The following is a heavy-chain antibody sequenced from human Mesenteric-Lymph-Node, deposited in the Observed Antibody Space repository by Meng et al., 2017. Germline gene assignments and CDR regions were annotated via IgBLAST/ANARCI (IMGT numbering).Heavy chain of an antibody. CDR1: GYSFTNYW. Sequence: GESLKISCPGSGYSFTNYWIDWLRQMPGEGPEWMAAVHPGDSDTRYSPSFRGQVTFSADKSINTAYLQWSSLKASDTAMYFCARRSSSAYHCVLEYFDYWGQGTLVTVSS. CDR2: VHPGDSDT. D-gene: IGHD3-22*01. V-gene: IGHV5-51*01. J-gene: IGHJ4*02. CDR3: ARRSSSAYHCVLEYFDY.